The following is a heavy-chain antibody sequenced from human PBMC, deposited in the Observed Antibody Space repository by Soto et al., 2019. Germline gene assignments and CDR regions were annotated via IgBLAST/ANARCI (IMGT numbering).Heavy chain of an antibody. Sequence: PGGSLRLSCAGSGFTFSSYSMNWVRQAPGKGLEWVSYISSSSSTIYYADSVKGRFTISRDNAKNSLYLQMNSLRAEDTAVYYCARDFGPCSGGSCYPGWFDPWGQGTLVTVSS. CDR2: ISSSSSTI. V-gene: IGHV3-48*01. CDR3: ARDFGPCSGGSCYPGWFDP. J-gene: IGHJ5*02. CDR1: GFTFSSYS. D-gene: IGHD2-15*01.